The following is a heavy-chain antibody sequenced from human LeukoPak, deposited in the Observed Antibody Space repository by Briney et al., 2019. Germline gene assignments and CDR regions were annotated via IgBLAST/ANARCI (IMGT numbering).Heavy chain of an antibody. CDR2: IYSGGST. V-gene: IGHV3-66*01. CDR1: GFTVNYNY. Sequence: PGGSLGLSCAASGFTVNYNYMSWVRQAPGKGLEWVAVIYSGGSTYYADSVKGRFTISRDDSKNTVCLQMNSLRVEDTAVYSCARVKVGITYWFDPWGQGTLVTVSS. D-gene: IGHD1-26*01. CDR3: ARVKVGITYWFDP. J-gene: IGHJ5*02.